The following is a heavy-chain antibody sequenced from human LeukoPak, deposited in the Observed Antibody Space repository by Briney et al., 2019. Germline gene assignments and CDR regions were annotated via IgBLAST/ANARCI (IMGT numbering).Heavy chain of an antibody. Sequence: SGGSLRLSCAASGFIFSSYGMHWVRQAPDKGLEWVAFRYDGSRKYYADSVKGRFTISRDNSKNTLYLQMNSLRAEDTAMYYCAKVSLNMVNDAFDIWGQGTMVSVSS. CDR3: AKVSLNMVNDAFDI. CDR2: RYDGSRK. J-gene: IGHJ3*02. CDR1: GFIFSSYG. D-gene: IGHD4/OR15-4a*01. V-gene: IGHV3-30*02.